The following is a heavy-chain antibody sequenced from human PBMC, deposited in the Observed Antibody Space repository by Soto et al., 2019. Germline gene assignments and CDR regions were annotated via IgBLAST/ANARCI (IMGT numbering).Heavy chain of an antibody. CDR3: TREASGSGWWSQGSFES. V-gene: IGHV3-66*01. Sequence: EVQLVESGGGLVQPGGSLRLSCAASGFTVSSSYISWVRQAPGKRLEWVSTIYSSGSTYYADPVRGRFTISRDDSKNTLYLHMNSLSVDDTAVYYCTREASGSGWWSQGSFESWGQGTLVTVSS. CDR2: IYSSGST. CDR1: GFTVSSSY. D-gene: IGHD6-19*01. J-gene: IGHJ5*01.